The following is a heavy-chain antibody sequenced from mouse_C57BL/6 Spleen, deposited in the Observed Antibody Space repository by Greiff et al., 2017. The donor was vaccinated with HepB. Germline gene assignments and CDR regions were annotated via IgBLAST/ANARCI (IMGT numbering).Heavy chain of an antibody. J-gene: IGHJ2*01. D-gene: IGHD1-1*01. V-gene: IGHV1-55*01. CDR2: IYPGSGST. Sequence: QVQLQQPGAELVKPGASVKMSCKASGYTFTSYWITWVKQRPGQGLEWIGDIYPGSGSTNYNEKFKSKATLTVDTSSSTAYMQLSSLTSEDSAVYYCARRYYGSDYFDYWGQGTTLTVSS. CDR1: GYTFTSYW. CDR3: ARRYYGSDYFDY.